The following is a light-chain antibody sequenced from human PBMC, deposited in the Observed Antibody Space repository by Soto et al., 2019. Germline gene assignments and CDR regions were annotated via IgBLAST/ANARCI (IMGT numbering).Light chain of an antibody. V-gene: IGLV2-14*01. CDR3: SSYRSSNTLL. CDR1: SSDVGDYDY. Sequence: QSALTQPASVSGSPGQSITISCTGTSSDVGDYDYVSWYQQYAGKAPKMMIYEVSNRPSGVSNRFSGSKSGNTASLTLSGLPAEDEADYYCSSYRSSNTLLFGGGTKLTVL. J-gene: IGLJ2*01. CDR2: EVS.